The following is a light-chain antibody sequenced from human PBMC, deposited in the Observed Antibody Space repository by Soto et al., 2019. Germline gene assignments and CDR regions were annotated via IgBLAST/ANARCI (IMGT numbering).Light chain of an antibody. Sequence: EIVLTQSPGTLSLSPGDRATLSCRASQSVYSNYLAWYQQRPGQAPRLLIYGASSRAPGIPDRFSGSGSGTDFTLTINRLEPEDFAVYFCQYYGTSLTLTFGQGT. CDR2: GAS. CDR3: QYYGTSLTLT. V-gene: IGKV3-20*01. J-gene: IGKJ1*01. CDR1: QSVYSNY.